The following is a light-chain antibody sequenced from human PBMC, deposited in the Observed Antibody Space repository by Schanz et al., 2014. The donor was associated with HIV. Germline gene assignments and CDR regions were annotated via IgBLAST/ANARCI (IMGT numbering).Light chain of an antibody. Sequence: EIVLTQSPGTLSLSPGEGVTLSCRASQSVSNRYLAWYQQRPGQAPRLLIYGASTRAIGIPDRFSGSGSGTDFTLTISRLEPEDFAVYYCQHYGSSPFTFGPGTKVDIK. CDR3: QHYGSSPFT. CDR2: GAS. V-gene: IGKV3-20*01. J-gene: IGKJ3*01. CDR1: QSVSNRY.